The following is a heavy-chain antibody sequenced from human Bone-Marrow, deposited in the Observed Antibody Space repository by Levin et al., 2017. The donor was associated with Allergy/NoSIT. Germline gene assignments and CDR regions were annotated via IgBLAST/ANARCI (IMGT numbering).Heavy chain of an antibody. J-gene: IGHJ3*02. D-gene: IGHD5-18*01. V-gene: IGHV3-30*03. Sequence: SCAASGFTFSSHGMHWVRQAPGKGLEWVAVISYVGSNKYYADSVQGRFTIPRDNSKNTLYLQMNSLRAEDATVYYCASDPVDTAPVAFDSWGQGTMVTVSS. CDR2: ISYVGSNK. CDR1: GFTFSSHG. CDR3: ASDPVDTAPVAFDS.